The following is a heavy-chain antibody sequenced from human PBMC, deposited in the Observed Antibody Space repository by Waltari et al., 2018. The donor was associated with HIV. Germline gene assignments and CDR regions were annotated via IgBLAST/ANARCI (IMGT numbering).Heavy chain of an antibody. CDR1: GGSLSTYY. Sequence: QVQLQESGPGLVKPSETLSLTCTVSGGSLSTYYWSWIRQSPGKGLEWIGYIYSSGTHYNPHSGSTNYNPSLKDRVTISLDTSKNQLSLELRSVTAADTALYYCARDSARLVNSGERAMDVWGQGAPVTVSS. V-gene: IGHV4-59*01. CDR2: IYSSGTHYNPHSGST. CDR3: ARDSARLVNSGERAMDV. J-gene: IGHJ6*02. D-gene: IGHD1-1*01.